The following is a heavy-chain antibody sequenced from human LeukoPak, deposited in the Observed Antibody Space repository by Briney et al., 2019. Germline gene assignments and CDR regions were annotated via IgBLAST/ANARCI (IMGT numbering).Heavy chain of an antibody. J-gene: IGHJ3*02. CDR3: ARKRLLSRAFDI. CDR2: ISAYNGNT. Sequence: ASVKVSCKASGYTFTSYGISWVRQAPGQGLEWMGWISAYNGNTNYAQKLQGRVTMTTDTSTSTGYMELRSLRSDDTAAYYCARKRLLSRAFDIWGQGTMVTVSS. CDR1: GYTFTSYG. D-gene: IGHD3-10*01. V-gene: IGHV1-18*01.